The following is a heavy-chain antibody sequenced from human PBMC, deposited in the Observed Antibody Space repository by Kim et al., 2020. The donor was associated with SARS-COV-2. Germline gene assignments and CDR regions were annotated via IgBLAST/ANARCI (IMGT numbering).Heavy chain of an antibody. J-gene: IGHJ4*02. CDR2: IKQDGSEK. D-gene: IGHD6-6*01. CDR1: GFSFSDSA. Sequence: GGSLRLSCAASGFSFSDSAMHWVRQAPGKGLEWVANIKQDGSEKYYVDSVKGRFTISRDNAKNSLYLHMDSLRAEDTAVYYCARVRYSSSPGRSDYWGRGTLVTVSS. V-gene: IGHV3-7*01. CDR3: ARVRYSSSPGRSDY.